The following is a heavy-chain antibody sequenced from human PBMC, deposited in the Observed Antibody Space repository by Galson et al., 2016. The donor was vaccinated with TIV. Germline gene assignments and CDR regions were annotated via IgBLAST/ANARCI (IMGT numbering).Heavy chain of an antibody. V-gene: IGHV1-24*01. D-gene: IGHD4-11*01. CDR2: YDRENGER. CDR3: ATSLDYSLIFDY. Sequence: SVKVSCKVSGYRLSKLSMYWVRQAPGKGLEWMGGYDRENGERVHTQKFQGRVTMTEDSSTDTAYMDLRSLRSEDTAVYFCATSLDYSLIFDYWGHGTLVTVSS. J-gene: IGHJ4*01. CDR1: GYRLSKLS.